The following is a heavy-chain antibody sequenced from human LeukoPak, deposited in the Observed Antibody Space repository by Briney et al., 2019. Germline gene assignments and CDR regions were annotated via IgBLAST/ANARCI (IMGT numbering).Heavy chain of an antibody. CDR2: IYYSGST. Sequence: SETLSLTRTVSGGSISSYYWSWIRQPPGKGLEWIGYIYYSGSTNYNPSLKSRVTISVDTSKNQFSLKLSSVTAADTAVYYCARDTRGSGSYYNWFDPWGQGTLVTVSS. CDR1: GGSISSYY. V-gene: IGHV4-59*01. J-gene: IGHJ5*02. D-gene: IGHD3-10*01. CDR3: ARDTRGSGSYYNWFDP.